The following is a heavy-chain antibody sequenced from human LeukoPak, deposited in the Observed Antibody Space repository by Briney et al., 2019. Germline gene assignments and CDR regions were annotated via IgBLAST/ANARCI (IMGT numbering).Heavy chain of an antibody. Sequence: VASVKVSCKVSGYTLTELSMHWVRQAPGKGLEWMGGFDPEDGETIYAQKFQGRVTMTEDTSTDTAYMELSSLRSEDTAVYYCATGFTMVRGALFYYYYGMDVWGQGTTVTVSS. CDR2: FDPEDGET. D-gene: IGHD3-10*01. CDR1: GYTLTELS. CDR3: ATGFTMVRGALFYYYYGMDV. J-gene: IGHJ6*02. V-gene: IGHV1-24*01.